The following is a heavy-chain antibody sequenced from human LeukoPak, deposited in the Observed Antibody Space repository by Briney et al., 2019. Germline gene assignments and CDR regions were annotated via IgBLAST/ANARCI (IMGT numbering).Heavy chain of an antibody. D-gene: IGHD2-2*02. V-gene: IGHV3-20*04. Sequence: PGGSLRLSCAASGFTFDDYGMSWVRQAPGKGLEWVSGINWNGGSTGYADSVKGRFTISRDNAKNSLYLQMNSLRAEDTAVYYCASDTPAIRPPRGYYYMDVWGKGTTVTVSS. CDR2: INWNGGST. CDR1: GFTFDDYG. CDR3: ASDTPAIRPPRGYYYMDV. J-gene: IGHJ6*03.